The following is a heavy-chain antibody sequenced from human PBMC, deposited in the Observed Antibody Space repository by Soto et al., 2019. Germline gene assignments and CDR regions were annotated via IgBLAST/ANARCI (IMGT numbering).Heavy chain of an antibody. CDR2: IKQDGSEK. Sequence: PGGSLRLSCAASGFTFSSYWMSWVRQAPGKGLEWVANIKQDGSEKYYVDSVKGRFTISRDNAKNSLYLQMNSLRAEVTAVYYCARVGTYPYDAFDIWGQGTMVTVSS. CDR3: ARVGTYPYDAFDI. J-gene: IGHJ3*02. V-gene: IGHV3-7*01. CDR1: GFTFSSYW. D-gene: IGHD1-1*01.